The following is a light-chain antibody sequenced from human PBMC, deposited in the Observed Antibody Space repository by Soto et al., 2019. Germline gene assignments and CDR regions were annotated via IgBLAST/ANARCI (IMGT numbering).Light chain of an antibody. Sequence: QSALTQPPSASGSPGPSVTISCTGTSGDVGGYNYVSWYQQHPGKAPKLMIYEVTQRPSGVPDRFSGSKSGNTASLTVSGLQAEDEADYYCSSYAGSNNVLFGGGTKLTVL. CDR2: EVT. V-gene: IGLV2-8*01. CDR1: SGDVGGYNY. J-gene: IGLJ3*02. CDR3: SSYAGSNNVL.